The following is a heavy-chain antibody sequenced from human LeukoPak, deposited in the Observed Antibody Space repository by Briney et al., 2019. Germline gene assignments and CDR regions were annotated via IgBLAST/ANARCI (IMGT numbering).Heavy chain of an antibody. J-gene: IGHJ4*02. CDR1: GFTFSSYS. V-gene: IGHV3-48*01. CDR2: ISSSSSTI. D-gene: IGHD3-22*01. CDR3: AREAPRGYYDSSGYYDY. Sequence: GGSLRLSCAASGFTFSSYSMNWVRQAPGKGLEWVSYISSSSSTIYYADSVKGRFTISRDNAKNSLYLQMNSLRAEDTAVYYCAREAPRGYYDSSGYYDYWSQGTLVTVSS.